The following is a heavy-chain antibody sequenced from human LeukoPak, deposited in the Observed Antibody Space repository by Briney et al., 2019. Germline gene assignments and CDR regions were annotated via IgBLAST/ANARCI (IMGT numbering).Heavy chain of an antibody. J-gene: IGHJ4*02. CDR1: GFTFRNYV. CDR3: AREGYYGSGSPPSLYFDY. D-gene: IGHD3-10*01. Sequence: GGSLGLSCAASGFTFRNYVIHWVRQAPGKGLEWVAVTSSDLNVKLYADSVKGRSTISRDNSRSTLYLQMNSLRPEDTAIYYCAREGYYGSGSPPSLYFDYWGQGTLVTVSS. CDR2: TSSDLNVK. V-gene: IGHV3-30-3*01.